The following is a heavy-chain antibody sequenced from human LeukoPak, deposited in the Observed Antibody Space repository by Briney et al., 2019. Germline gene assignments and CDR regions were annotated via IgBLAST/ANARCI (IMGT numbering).Heavy chain of an antibody. J-gene: IGHJ4*02. V-gene: IGHV3-30*02. CDR3: AKAPVTTCSGAYCYPFGY. Sequence: QPGGSLRLSCAASGFTFSSYGMHWVRQAPGKGLEWVAFIRYDGSNKYYADSVKGRFAISRDNSKNTLYLQMNSLRAGDAAVYYCAKAPVTTCSGAYCYPFGYWSQGTLVTVSS. D-gene: IGHD2-15*01. CDR2: IRYDGSNK. CDR1: GFTFSSYG.